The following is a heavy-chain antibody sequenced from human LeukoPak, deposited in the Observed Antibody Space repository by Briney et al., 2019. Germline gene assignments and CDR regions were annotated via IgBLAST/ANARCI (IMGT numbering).Heavy chain of an antibody. CDR2: IYYSGST. J-gene: IGHJ4*02. V-gene: IGHV4-39*07. CDR3: ASKGGSGSSHY. D-gene: IGHD3-10*01. Sequence: PSETLSLTSTVSGGSISSYYWGWIRQPPGKGLEWIGSIYYSGSTYYNPSLKSRVTISVDTSKNQFSLKLSSVTAADTAVYYCASKGGSGSSHYWGQGTLVTVSS. CDR1: GGSISSYY.